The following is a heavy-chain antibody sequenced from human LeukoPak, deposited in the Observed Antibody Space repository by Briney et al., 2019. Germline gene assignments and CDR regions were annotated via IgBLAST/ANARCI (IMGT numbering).Heavy chain of an antibody. CDR3: ARGMPYYDILTGLGSFFFEH. J-gene: IGHJ1*01. D-gene: IGHD3-9*01. CDR2: INPNSGGT. Sequence: LEASVKVSCRASGYTFTSYGINWVRQAPGQGLEWMGWINPNSGGTNYAQKFQGRVTMTRDTSISTAYMELSRLRSDDTAVYYCARGMPYYDILTGLGSFFFEHWGQGTLVTVSS. V-gene: IGHV1-2*03. CDR1: GYTFTSYG.